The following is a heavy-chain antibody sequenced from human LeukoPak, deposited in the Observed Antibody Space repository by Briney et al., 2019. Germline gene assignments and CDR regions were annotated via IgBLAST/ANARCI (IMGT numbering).Heavy chain of an antibody. CDR3: ARSSRPYYDILTGPTPDYSYCYYMDV. CDR1: GYTFTGYY. Sequence: ASVKVSCKASGYTFTGYYMHWVRQAPGRGLEWMGWINPNSGGTNYAQKFQGRVTMTRDTSISTAYMELSRLRSEDTAVYYCARSSRPYYDILTGPTPDYSYCYYMDVWGKGTTVTISS. D-gene: IGHD3-9*01. CDR2: INPNSGGT. J-gene: IGHJ6*03. V-gene: IGHV1-2*02.